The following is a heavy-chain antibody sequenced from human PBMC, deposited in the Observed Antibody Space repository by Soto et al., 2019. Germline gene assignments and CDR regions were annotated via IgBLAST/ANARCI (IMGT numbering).Heavy chain of an antibody. CDR2: IYYSGST. CDR1: GGSINNYY. D-gene: IGHD1-26*01. J-gene: IGHJ4*02. V-gene: IGHV4-59*01. Sequence: SETLSLACTVSGGSINNYYWSWIRQPPGKGLEWIGYIYYSGSTNYNPSLKSRVTISLDTSKNQFSLKLSSVTAADTAVYYCARRYGGNFDYWGQGTLVTVSS. CDR3: ARRYGGNFDY.